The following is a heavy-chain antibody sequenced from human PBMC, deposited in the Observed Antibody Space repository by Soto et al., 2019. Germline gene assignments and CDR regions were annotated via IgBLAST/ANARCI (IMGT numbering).Heavy chain of an antibody. D-gene: IGHD2-15*01. V-gene: IGHV3-33*01. Sequence: PGGSLRLSCAASGFTFSSYGMHWVRQAPGKGLEWVAVIWYDGSNKYYADSVKGRFTISRDNSKNTLYLKMNSLRAEDTAVYYCARDAGVVAGFDYWGQGSLFTVSS. CDR2: IWYDGSNK. J-gene: IGHJ4*02. CDR3: ARDAGVVAGFDY. CDR1: GFTFSSYG.